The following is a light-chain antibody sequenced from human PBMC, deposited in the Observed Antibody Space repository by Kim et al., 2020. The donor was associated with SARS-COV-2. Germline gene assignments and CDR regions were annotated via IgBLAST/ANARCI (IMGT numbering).Light chain of an antibody. CDR3: SSYAGENHWG. V-gene: IGLV2-8*01. CDR1: SSEGGGYNF. J-gene: IGLJ3*02. Sequence: GKSETRGGRGKSSEGGGYNFVSWDEQRPGRAHRIVIYEVRKRPSGVHDGFTGSKSGETASLTVAGLQSEDEADDYCSSYAGENHWGCGGGNQLTVL. CDR2: EVR.